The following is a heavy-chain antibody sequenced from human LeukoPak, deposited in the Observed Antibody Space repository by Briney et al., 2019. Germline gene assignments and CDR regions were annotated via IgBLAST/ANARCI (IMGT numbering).Heavy chain of an antibody. J-gene: IGHJ4*02. Sequence: GGSLRLSCAASGFTFSSYSMNWVRQAPGKGLEWVSYISSSSTIYYADSVKGRFTISRDNAKNSLYLQMNSLRAEDTAVYYCARGRFVGAFSFDYWGQGTLVTVSS. CDR3: ARGRFVGAFSFDY. V-gene: IGHV3-48*04. CDR1: GFTFSSYS. D-gene: IGHD1-26*01. CDR2: ISSSSTI.